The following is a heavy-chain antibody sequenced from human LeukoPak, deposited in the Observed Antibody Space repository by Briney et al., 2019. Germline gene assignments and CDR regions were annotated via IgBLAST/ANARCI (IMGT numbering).Heavy chain of an antibody. CDR2: ISGSGGST. Sequence: PGGSLRLSCAASGFTFSSYAMSWVRQAPGKGLEWVSAISGSGGSTYYADSVKGRFTISRDNSKNTLYLQMNSLRAEDTAVYYCARDLGLIAVAGTSDYWGQGTLVTVSS. J-gene: IGHJ4*02. CDR3: ARDLGLIAVAGTSDY. V-gene: IGHV3-23*01. CDR1: GFTFSSYA. D-gene: IGHD6-19*01.